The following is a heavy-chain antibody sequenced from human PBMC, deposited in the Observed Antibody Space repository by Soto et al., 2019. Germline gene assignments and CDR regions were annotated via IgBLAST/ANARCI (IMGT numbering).Heavy chain of an antibody. J-gene: IGHJ4*02. Sequence: GGSLRLSCAASGFSFSSYSMNWVRQAPGKGLEWVSYISSSSSTIYYADSVKGRFTISRDNAKNSLYLQMNSLRAEDTAVYYCARDKGEQLERLTKFDYWGQGILVTVSS. CDR3: ARDKGEQLERLTKFDY. D-gene: IGHD1-1*01. V-gene: IGHV3-48*01. CDR1: GFSFSSYS. CDR2: ISSSSSTI.